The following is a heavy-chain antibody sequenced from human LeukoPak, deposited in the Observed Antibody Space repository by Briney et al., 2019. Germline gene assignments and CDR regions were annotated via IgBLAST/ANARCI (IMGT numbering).Heavy chain of an antibody. J-gene: IGHJ4*02. CDR3: ASRQGLGWHYVN. CDR2: ISDTGRTT. CDR1: GFTFSSYA. Sequence: GGSLRLSCVGSGFTFSSYAMSWVRQVPGKGLEWVSGISDTGRTTYYADSVKGRFTISRDNSKNTLYLQMNSLRAEDTAIYYCASRQGLGWHYVNWGQGTLVTVSP. V-gene: IGHV3-23*01. D-gene: IGHD3-10*02.